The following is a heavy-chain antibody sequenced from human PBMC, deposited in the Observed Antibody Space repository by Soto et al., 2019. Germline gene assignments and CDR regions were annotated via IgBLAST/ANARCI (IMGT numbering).Heavy chain of an antibody. Sequence: QVQLQESGPGLVKPSQTLSLTCTVSGYSVSSGGFYWSWIRQHPGKGLEWVGFIDSTGGAHYNPSLKSRLNILIDTSKNEFSLRLNSVTAADTAVYYCATGQVAGPQADAGYFDYWGLGTLVTVSS. V-gene: IGHV4-31*03. CDR3: ATGQVAGPQADAGYFDY. CDR2: IDSTGGA. CDR1: GYSVSSGGFY. J-gene: IGHJ4*02. D-gene: IGHD6-19*01.